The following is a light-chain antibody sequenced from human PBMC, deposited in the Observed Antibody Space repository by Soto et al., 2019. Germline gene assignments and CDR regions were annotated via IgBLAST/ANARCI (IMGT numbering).Light chain of an antibody. V-gene: IGLV2-14*01. Sequence: QSFLTQPASVSGSPGRSITISCTGTSRDVGAYKYVSWYQQHAGRAPQLIIFEVRNRPSGVSNRFSGSKSGNTASLTISVLQAEDEADYYCSSYTTSSAVVFGTGNKVTGL. CDR1: SRDVGAYKY. CDR3: SSYTTSSAVV. CDR2: EVR. J-gene: IGLJ1*01.